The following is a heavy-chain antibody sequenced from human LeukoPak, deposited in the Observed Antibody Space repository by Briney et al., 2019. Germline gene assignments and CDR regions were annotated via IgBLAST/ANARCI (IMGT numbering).Heavy chain of an antibody. Sequence: PSETLSLTCTVSGDSSSTYSWTWLRQPPGKGLEWIGYIYYSGSTNYNPSLKSRITISVDTSKGQISLKLSSVTAADTAVYYCARGARDGVVGWFGPWGQGTLVTVSS. CDR3: ARGARDGVVGWFGP. CDR2: IYYSGST. D-gene: IGHD2-15*01. J-gene: IGHJ5*02. CDR1: GDSSSTYS. V-gene: IGHV4-59*01.